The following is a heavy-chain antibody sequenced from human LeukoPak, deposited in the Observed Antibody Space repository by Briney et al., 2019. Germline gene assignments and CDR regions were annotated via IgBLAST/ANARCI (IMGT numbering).Heavy chain of an antibody. CDR2: IYYSGST. V-gene: IGHV4-31*03. Sequence: SGTLSLTCTVSGGSISSGGYYWSWIRQHPGKGLEWIGYIYYSGSTYYNPSLKSRVTISVDTSKNQFSLKLSSVTAADTAVYYCARDDTLHGFDPWGQGTLVTVSS. CDR1: GGSISSGGYY. CDR3: ARDDTLHGFDP. D-gene: IGHD2-2*02. J-gene: IGHJ5*02.